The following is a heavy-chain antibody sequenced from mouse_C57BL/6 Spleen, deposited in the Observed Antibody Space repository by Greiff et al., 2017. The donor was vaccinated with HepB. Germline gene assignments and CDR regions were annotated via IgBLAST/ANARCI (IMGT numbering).Heavy chain of an antibody. D-gene: IGHD1-1*01. V-gene: IGHV1-42*01. CDR3: ARRTYGSSFAWFAY. Sequence: VQLKQSGPELVKPGASVKISCKASGYSFTGYYMNWVKQSPEKSLEWIGEINPSTGGTTYNQKFKAKATLTVDKSSSTAYMQLKSLTSEDSAVYYCARRTYGSSFAWFAYWGQGTLVTVSA. CDR2: INPSTGGT. J-gene: IGHJ3*01. CDR1: GYSFTGYY.